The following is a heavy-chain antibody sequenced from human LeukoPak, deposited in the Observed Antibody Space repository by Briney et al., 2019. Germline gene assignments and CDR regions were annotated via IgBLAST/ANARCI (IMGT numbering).Heavy chain of an antibody. J-gene: IGHJ4*02. CDR1: GYTFTSYA. Sequence: ASVRVSCKASGYTFTSYAMHWVREAPGQRREWIGWLNAGSGNTKYSQKFQGRVTITRNTSASTAYMELSSLRSEDTAVYYCARGFNSIPEFAYWGQGPLVTVSS. D-gene: IGHD5-24*01. CDR2: LNAGSGNT. V-gene: IGHV1-3*01. CDR3: ARGFNSIPEFAY.